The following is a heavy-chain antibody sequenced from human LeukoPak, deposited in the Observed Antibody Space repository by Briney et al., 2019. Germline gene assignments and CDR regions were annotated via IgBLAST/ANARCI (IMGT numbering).Heavy chain of an antibody. J-gene: IGHJ5*02. Sequence: GGSLRLSCVASGFTFSTYWMSWVRQAPGKGLEGVANIKEDGSEKNYVDSVKGRFTISRDNAKNTLYLQMNSLRADDTAVYYCATYSSDFGRLDPWAREPRSPSPQ. CDR3: ATYSSDFGRLDP. CDR2: IKEDGSEK. CDR1: GFTFSTYW. V-gene: IGHV3-7*01. D-gene: IGHD3-22*01.